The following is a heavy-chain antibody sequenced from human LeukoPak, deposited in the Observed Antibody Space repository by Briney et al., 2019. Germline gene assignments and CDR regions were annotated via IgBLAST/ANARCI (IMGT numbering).Heavy chain of an antibody. CDR2: INPSGGST. CDR1: GYTFTGYY. D-gene: IGHD4-23*01. CDR3: ARNLEVTLLYFDY. J-gene: IGHJ4*02. V-gene: IGHV1-46*01. Sequence: ASVKVSCKASGYTFTGYYMHWVRQAPGQGLEWMGIINPSGGSTSYAQKFQGRVTMTRDMSTSTVYMELSSLRSEDTTVYYCARNLEVTLLYFDYWGQGTLVTVSS.